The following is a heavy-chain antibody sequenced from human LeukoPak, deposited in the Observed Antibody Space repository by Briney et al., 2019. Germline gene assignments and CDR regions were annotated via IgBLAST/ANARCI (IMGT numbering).Heavy chain of an antibody. CDR3: AKQQAYYYDSSGYAEFDY. CDR2: ISGSGGST. CDR1: GFTFSSYA. J-gene: IGHJ4*02. D-gene: IGHD3-22*01. V-gene: IGHV3-23*01. Sequence: GGSLRLSXAASGFTFSSYAMSWVRQAPGKGLEWVSAISGSGGSTYYADSVKGRFTISRDNSKNTLYLQMNSLRAEDTAAYYCAKQQAYYYDSSGYAEFDYWGQGTLVTVSS.